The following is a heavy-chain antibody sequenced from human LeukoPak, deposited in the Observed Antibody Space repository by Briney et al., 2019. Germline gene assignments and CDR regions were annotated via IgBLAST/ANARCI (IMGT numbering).Heavy chain of an antibody. D-gene: IGHD4-17*01. V-gene: IGHV4-61*02. J-gene: IGHJ4*02. CDR3: ARGLYGDYGDY. Sequence: SETLSLTCTVSGGSISSGSYYWSWIRQPAGKGLEWIGRIYTCGSTNYNPSLKSRVTISVDTSKNQFSLKLSSVTAADTAVYYCARGLYGDYGDYWGQGTLVTVSS. CDR1: GGSISSGSYY. CDR2: IYTCGST.